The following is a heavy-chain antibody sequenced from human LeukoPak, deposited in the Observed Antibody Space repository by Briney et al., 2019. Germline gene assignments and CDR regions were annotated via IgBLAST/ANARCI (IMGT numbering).Heavy chain of an antibody. CDR2: IYYSGST. CDR3: ARISRAASEKYYVDY. Sequence: SETLSLTCTGSGGSISSSSYYWGWMRQPPRKGLEWIGNIYYSGSTYYNPSLKSRVTMSVDTSKNQFSLKLSSVTATDTAVYYCARISRAASEKYYVDYWGQGTLVTVSS. J-gene: IGHJ4*02. CDR1: GGSISSSSYY. D-gene: IGHD6-13*01. V-gene: IGHV4-39*07.